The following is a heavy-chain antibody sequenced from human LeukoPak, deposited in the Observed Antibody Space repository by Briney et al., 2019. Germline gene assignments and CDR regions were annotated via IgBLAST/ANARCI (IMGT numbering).Heavy chain of an antibody. CDR2: ISWNSGSI. V-gene: IGHV3-9*01. Sequence: GGSLRLSCAASGFTFDDYAMHWVRQAPGKGLEWVSGISWNSGSIGYADSVKGRFTISRDNAKNSLYLQMNSLRAEDTALYYCAKDMGGPGIAVAGTRDCYYYYGMDVWGQGTTVTVSS. D-gene: IGHD6-19*01. CDR3: AKDMGGPGIAVAGTRDCYYYYGMDV. J-gene: IGHJ6*02. CDR1: GFTFDDYA.